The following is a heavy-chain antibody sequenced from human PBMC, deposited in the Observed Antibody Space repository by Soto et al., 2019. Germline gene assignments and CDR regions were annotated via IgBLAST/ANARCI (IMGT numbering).Heavy chain of an antibody. CDR3: TKRLGSTATTYGDS. Sequence: SLRLSCTASGFTFSSYDMSWGRQAPGKGLEWVSVISDNGGTTYYADSVKGRFTISRDNSKNTLYLQMNSLRVEDTAVYYCTKRLGSTATTYGDSWGQGTLVTVSS. CDR1: GFTFSSYD. D-gene: IGHD1-1*01. V-gene: IGHV3-23*01. CDR2: ISDNGGTT. J-gene: IGHJ4*02.